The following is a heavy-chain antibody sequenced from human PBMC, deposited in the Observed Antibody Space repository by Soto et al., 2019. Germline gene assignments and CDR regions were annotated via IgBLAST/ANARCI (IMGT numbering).Heavy chain of an antibody. J-gene: IGHJ6*02. CDR2: ISPYTGNT. D-gene: IGHD3-16*01. V-gene: IGHV1-18*01. Sequence: QVQLVQSGDEVKKPGASVKVSCKASGYIFVNYGSDWVRQSPGQGLEWMGWISPYTGNTHSATKVQGRLTMTKDTSTSTAYMDLGSLTSDDTAVYYCVMVDNYVTPTPQDVWGQGTTVTVSS. CDR3: VMVDNYVTPTPQDV. CDR1: GYIFVNYG.